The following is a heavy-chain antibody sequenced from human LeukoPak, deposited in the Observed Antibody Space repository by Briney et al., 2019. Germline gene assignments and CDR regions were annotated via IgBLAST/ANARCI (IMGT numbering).Heavy chain of an antibody. CDR3: AKPSSGYGSFDS. CDR1: GFTFRSYA. CDR2: ISSSSTNT. Sequence: GGSLRLSCPASGFTFRSYAMSWVRQAPGKRLEWVSAISSSSTNTYYADSVKGRFTISSDNSKNTLYLQMNSLKAEDTAVYYCAKPSSGYGSFDSWGQGTLVTVSS. V-gene: IGHV3-23*01. D-gene: IGHD6-19*01. J-gene: IGHJ4*02.